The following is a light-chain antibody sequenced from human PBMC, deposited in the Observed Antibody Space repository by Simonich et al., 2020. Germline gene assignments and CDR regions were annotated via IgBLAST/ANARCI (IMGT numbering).Light chain of an antibody. CDR3: QQYNSYSGT. CDR1: QSISSW. J-gene: IGKJ1*01. Sequence: DIQMTQSPYTLSASVGDKVTTTCRASQSISSWLAWYQQKPGKDPKLLIYKASSLESGVPSRFSGSGSGTEFTLTISSLQPDDFATYYCQQYNSYSGTFGQGTKVEIK. CDR2: KAS. V-gene: IGKV1-5*03.